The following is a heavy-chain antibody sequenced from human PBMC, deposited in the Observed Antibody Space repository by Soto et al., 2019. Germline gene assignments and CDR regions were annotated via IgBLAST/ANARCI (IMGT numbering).Heavy chain of an antibody. CDR2: IYYSGST. J-gene: IGHJ6*02. Sequence: PSETLSLTCTVSGGSISSGGYYWSWIRQHPGKGLEWIGYIYYSGSTYYNPSLKSRVTISVDTSKNQFSLKLSSVTAADTAVYYCARDVASGWNYYYYYGMDVWGQGTTVTVSS. V-gene: IGHV4-31*03. CDR1: GGSISSGGYY. CDR3: ARDVASGWNYYYYYGMDV. D-gene: IGHD6-19*01.